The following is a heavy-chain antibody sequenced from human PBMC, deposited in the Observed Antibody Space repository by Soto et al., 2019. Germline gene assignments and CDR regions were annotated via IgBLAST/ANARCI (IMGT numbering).Heavy chain of an antibody. CDR1: GFTFSTYT. Sequence: PGGSLRLSCAASGFTFSTYTMNWVRQSPGKGLEWVSSISSSGSYINYADSVKGRFTISRDNAKNSLSLQMNSLRAEDTAVYHCAXAYCSSASCSASYFYSGMDVWGQGTTVTVS. CDR3: AXAYCSSASCSASYFYSGMDV. D-gene: IGHD2-2*01. J-gene: IGHJ6*02. V-gene: IGHV3-21*01. CDR2: ISSSGSYI.